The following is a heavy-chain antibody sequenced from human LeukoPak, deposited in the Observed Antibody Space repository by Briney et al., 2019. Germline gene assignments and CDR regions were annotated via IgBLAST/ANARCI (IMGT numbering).Heavy chain of an antibody. J-gene: IGHJ4*02. CDR1: GFTFSSYA. D-gene: IGHD4-17*01. Sequence: PGGSLRLSCAASGFTFSSYAMSWVRQAPGKVLEWVSAISGSGGSTYYADSVKGRFTISRDNSKNTLYLQMNSLRAEDTAVYYCAKEGGLGDYGDYNDDYWGQGTLVTVSS. CDR2: ISGSGGST. CDR3: AKEGGLGDYGDYNDDY. V-gene: IGHV3-23*01.